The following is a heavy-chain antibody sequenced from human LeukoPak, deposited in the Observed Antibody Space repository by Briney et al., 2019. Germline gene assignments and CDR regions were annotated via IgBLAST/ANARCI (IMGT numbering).Heavy chain of an antibody. CDR3: ARSSDFWSGYYAA. CDR2: MNPNSGNT. CDR1: GYTFTMYD. J-gene: IGHJ5*02. Sequence: GASVKVSCKASGYTFTMYDINWGRQATGQGLEWMGWMNPNSGNTGYAQKFQGRVTMTRNTSISIAYMELSRLRSEDTAVYYCARSSDFWSGYYAAWGQGTLVTVSS. D-gene: IGHD3-3*01. V-gene: IGHV1-8*01.